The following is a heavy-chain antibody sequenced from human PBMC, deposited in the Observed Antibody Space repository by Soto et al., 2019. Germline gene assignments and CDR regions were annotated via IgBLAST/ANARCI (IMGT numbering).Heavy chain of an antibody. D-gene: IGHD3-3*01. CDR3: ARLSQLRYDFWSGYHNYFDY. V-gene: IGHV4-39*01. J-gene: IGHJ4*02. CDR1: GGSISSSSYY. CDR2: IYYSGST. Sequence: SETLFLTCTVSGGSISSSSYYWGWIRQPPGKGLEWIGSIYYSGSTYYNPSLKTRVTISVDTSKNQFSLKLSSVTAADTAVYYCARLSQLRYDFWSGYHNYFDYWGQGTLVTVSS.